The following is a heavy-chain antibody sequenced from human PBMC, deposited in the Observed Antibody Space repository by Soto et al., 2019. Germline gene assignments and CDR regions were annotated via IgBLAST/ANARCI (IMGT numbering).Heavy chain of an antibody. CDR2: INGDGTNT. V-gene: IGHV3-74*01. CDR1: GFTFSDHW. J-gene: IGHJ6*02. CDR3: AIGIQYRYGMDV. D-gene: IGHD4-4*01. Sequence: EVQLVESGGGLVQPGGSLRLSCAAAGFTFSDHWMHWVRQAPGQGLVWVSRINGDGTNTFYADCVKGRFSISRDNAKNTVYLHMYSLRGDDTAVYYCAIGIQYRYGMDVWGQGTTVTVSS.